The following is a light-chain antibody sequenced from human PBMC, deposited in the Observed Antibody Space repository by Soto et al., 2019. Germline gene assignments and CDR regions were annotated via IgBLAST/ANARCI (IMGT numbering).Light chain of an antibody. Sequence: QSVLTQPPSASGTPGQRVTISCSGRRSNIGSNTVNWYQQLPGSAPKLLIYSNNQRPSGVPDRFSGSKSGTSASLAISGLQSEDEADYYCAAWDDSLNGFYVFGTGTKLTVL. J-gene: IGLJ1*01. CDR2: SNN. V-gene: IGLV1-44*01. CDR1: RSNIGSNT. CDR3: AAWDDSLNGFYV.